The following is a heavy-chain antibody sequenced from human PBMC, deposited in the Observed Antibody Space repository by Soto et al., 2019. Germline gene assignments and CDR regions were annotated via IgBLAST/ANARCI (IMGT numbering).Heavy chain of an antibody. CDR2: IIPIFGTA. Sequence: QVQLVQSGAEVKKPGSSVKVSRKASGGTFSSYAISWVRQAPGQGLEWMGGIIPIFGTANYAQKFQGRVTITADESTSTAYMELSSLRSEDTAVYYCARDLERVDTAMVGPFDSWGQGTLVTVSS. CDR1: GGTFSSYA. CDR3: ARDLERVDTAMVGPFDS. D-gene: IGHD5-18*01. J-gene: IGHJ4*02. V-gene: IGHV1-69*01.